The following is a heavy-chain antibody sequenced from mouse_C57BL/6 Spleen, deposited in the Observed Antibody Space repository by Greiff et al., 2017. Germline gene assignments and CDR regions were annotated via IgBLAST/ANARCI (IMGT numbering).Heavy chain of an antibody. Sequence: VQLQQSGPELVKPGASVKISCKASGYAFSSSWMNWVKQRPGTGLEWIGRIYPGDGDTNYNGKFKGKATLTADKSSSTAYMQLSSLTSEDSAVYFCARGPHYYGSSYLSFDYWGQGTTRTVSS. CDR1: GYAFSSSW. D-gene: IGHD1-1*01. J-gene: IGHJ2*01. CDR3: ARGPHYYGSSYLSFDY. V-gene: IGHV1-82*01. CDR2: IYPGDGDT.